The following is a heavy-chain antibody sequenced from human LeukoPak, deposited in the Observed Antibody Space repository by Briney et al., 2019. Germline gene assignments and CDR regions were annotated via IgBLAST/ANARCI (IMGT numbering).Heavy chain of an antibody. CDR2: IYYSGST. Sequence: PSETLSLTCTVSGGSISSYYWSWIRQPPGKGLKWIGYIYYSGSTNYNPSLKSRVTISVDTSKNQFSLKLSSVTAADTAVYYCARMSYDFWSGYYTGIDAFDIWGQGTMVTVSS. D-gene: IGHD3-3*01. CDR3: ARMSYDFWSGYYTGIDAFDI. V-gene: IGHV4-59*01. J-gene: IGHJ3*02. CDR1: GGSISSYY.